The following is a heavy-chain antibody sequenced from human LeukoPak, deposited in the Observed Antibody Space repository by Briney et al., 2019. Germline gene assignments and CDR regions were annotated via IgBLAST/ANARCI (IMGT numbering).Heavy chain of an antibody. CDR3: ARDAVDTANAV. Sequence: GGSLRLSCAASGFTFTTYRMHWVRQAPGKGLVWVSHINSDGSITSYADSVKGRFTISRDNAKNTLYLQMNSLRAEDTAVYYCARDAVDTANAVWGQGTTVTVSS. CDR1: GFTFTTYR. J-gene: IGHJ6*02. D-gene: IGHD5-18*01. V-gene: IGHV3-74*01. CDR2: INSDGSIT.